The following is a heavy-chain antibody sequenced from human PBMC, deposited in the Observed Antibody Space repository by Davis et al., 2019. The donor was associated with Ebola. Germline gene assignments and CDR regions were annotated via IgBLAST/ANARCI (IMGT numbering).Heavy chain of an antibody. J-gene: IGHJ6*04. CDR3: ARDPGDSRFYYYYGMDV. V-gene: IGHV4-59*01. D-gene: IGHD2-21*01. CDR2: IYYSGST. Sequence: SETLSLTCTVSGGSITSYYWNWIRQPPGKGLEWIGYIYYSGSTNYNPSLKSRVTISVNTSKNQFSLKLSSVTAADTAVYYCARDPGDSRFYYYYGMDVWGKGTTVTVSS. CDR1: GGSITSYY.